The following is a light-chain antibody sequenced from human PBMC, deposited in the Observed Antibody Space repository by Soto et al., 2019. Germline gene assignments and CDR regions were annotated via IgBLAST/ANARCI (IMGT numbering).Light chain of an antibody. CDR1: QSVSSY. Sequence: EIVLTQSPATLPLSPGERATLSCRASQSVSSYLAWYQQKPGQAPRLLIYDASNRATGIPARFSGSGSGADFTLTISSLEPEDFAVYYCQQRTNWPSLTFGGGTTVEIK. CDR3: QQRTNWPSLT. V-gene: IGKV3-11*01. J-gene: IGKJ4*01. CDR2: DAS.